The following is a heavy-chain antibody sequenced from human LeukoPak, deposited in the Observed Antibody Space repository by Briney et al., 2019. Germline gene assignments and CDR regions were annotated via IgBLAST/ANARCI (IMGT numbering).Heavy chain of an antibody. CDR1: GFTVSSNY. D-gene: IGHD6-19*01. J-gene: IGHJ4*02. CDR3: ARDPGYSSGWYHQYYFDY. CDR2: ISSSGSTI. V-gene: IGHV3-11*04. Sequence: GGSLGLSCAASGFTVSSNYMSWVRQAPGKGLEWVSYISSSGSTIYYADSVKGRFTISRDNAKNSLHLQMNSLRAEDTAVYYCARDPGYSSGWYHQYYFDYWGQGTLVTVSS.